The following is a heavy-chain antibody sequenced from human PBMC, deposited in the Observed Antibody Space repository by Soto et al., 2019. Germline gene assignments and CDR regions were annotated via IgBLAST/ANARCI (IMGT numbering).Heavy chain of an antibody. V-gene: IGHV1-18*04. CDR3: ASVFPGVCLGELKVFDF. Sequence: ASVKVSCKASGYTFTSYGISWVRQAPVQGLEWMGWISAYNGNTNYAQKLQGRVTMTTDTSTSTSYMELMSLRSDDTAVYYCASVFPGVCLGELKVFDFGGKGIMVTVS. D-gene: IGHD3-16*01. CDR1: GYTFTSYG. CDR2: ISAYNGNT. J-gene: IGHJ3*01.